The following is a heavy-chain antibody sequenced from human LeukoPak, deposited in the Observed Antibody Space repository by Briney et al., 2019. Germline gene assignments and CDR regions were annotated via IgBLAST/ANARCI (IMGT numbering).Heavy chain of an antibody. Sequence: GASVKVSCKALGYTFTDYYMSWVRQAPGQGLEWMGWINPKSGGTKYAQKFQGRVTMTRDTSISTAYMELSSLRLDDTAVYYCARVTVTTDYWGQGTLVTVSS. V-gene: IGHV1-2*02. CDR3: ARVTVTTDY. CDR1: GYTFTDYY. CDR2: INPKSGGT. D-gene: IGHD4-17*01. J-gene: IGHJ4*02.